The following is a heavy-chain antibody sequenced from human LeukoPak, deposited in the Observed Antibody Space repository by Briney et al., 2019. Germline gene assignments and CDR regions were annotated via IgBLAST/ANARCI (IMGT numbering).Heavy chain of an antibody. Sequence: SETLSLTCTVSGGSISSYYWSWIRQPPGKGLEWIGYIYAIGSTNYNPSLKSRVTISRDTSKNQFSLNLNSVTATDTAVYYCARKSGYRYGVFDPCGQGTLVTVSS. CDR3: ARKSGYRYGVFDP. CDR1: GGSISSYY. D-gene: IGHD5-18*01. CDR2: IYAIGST. J-gene: IGHJ5*02. V-gene: IGHV4-4*08.